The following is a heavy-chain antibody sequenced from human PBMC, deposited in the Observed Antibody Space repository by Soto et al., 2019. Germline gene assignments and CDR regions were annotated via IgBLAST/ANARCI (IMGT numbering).Heavy chain of an antibody. J-gene: IGHJ6*03. D-gene: IGHD3-10*01. V-gene: IGHV3-23*01. CDR3: AEEGGGSGIYYMDV. CDR1: GFTFSSYA. CDR2: ISGSGGST. Sequence: HPGGSLRLSCAASGFTFSSYAMSWVRQAPGKGLEWVSAISGSGGSTYYADSVKGRFTISRDNSKNTLYLQMNSLRAEDTAVYYCAEEGGGSGIYYMDVWGKGTTVTVSS.